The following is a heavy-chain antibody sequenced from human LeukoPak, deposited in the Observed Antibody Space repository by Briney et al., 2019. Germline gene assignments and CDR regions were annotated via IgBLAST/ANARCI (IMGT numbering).Heavy chain of an antibody. J-gene: IGHJ4*02. D-gene: IGHD7-27*01. CDR3: ARDLAWGAFDY. V-gene: IGHV3-11*01. CDR2: ISSSGSTI. Sequence: GGSLRLSCAPSLFTFSNYYMSWIRQAPGKGLEWVSYISSSGSTIYYADSVKGRFTISRDDSKNTLSLQMNSLRVEDTAVYYCARDLAWGAFDYWGQGTLVTVSS. CDR1: LFTFSNYY.